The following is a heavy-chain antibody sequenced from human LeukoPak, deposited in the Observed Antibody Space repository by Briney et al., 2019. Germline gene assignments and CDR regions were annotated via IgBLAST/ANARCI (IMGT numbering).Heavy chain of an antibody. D-gene: IGHD6-13*01. J-gene: IGHJ4*02. CDR1: GFTFSSYA. CDR3: GKSGSSWYTYFDY. CDR2: ISGSGGST. V-gene: IGHV3-23*01. Sequence: GGSLRLSCAASGFTFSSYAMSWVRQAPGKGLEWVSAISGSGGSTYYADSVKGRFTISRDNSKNTLYLQMNSLRGEDTAVYYCGKSGSSWYTYFDYWGQGTLVTVSS.